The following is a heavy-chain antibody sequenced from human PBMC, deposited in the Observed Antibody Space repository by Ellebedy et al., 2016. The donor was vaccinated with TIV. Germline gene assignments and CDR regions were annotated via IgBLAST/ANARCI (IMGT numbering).Heavy chain of an antibody. CDR1: GGSISSSNW. CDR3: ARDLYTFGGVIVND. D-gene: IGHD3-16*02. V-gene: IGHV4-4*02. CDR2: IYHSGST. Sequence: MPSETLSLTCAVSGGSISSSNWWSWVRQPPGKGLEWIGEIYHSGSTNYNPSLKSRVTISVDKSKNQFSLKLSSVTAADTAMYYCARDLYTFGGVIVNDWGQGTLVTVSS. J-gene: IGHJ4*02.